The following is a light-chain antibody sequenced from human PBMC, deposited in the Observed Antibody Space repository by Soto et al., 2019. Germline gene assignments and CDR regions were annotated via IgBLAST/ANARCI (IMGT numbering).Light chain of an antibody. CDR1: QSIGKW. V-gene: IGKV1-5*03. Sequence: DIQMTQSPSTLSASVGDRVTITCRASQSIGKWLAWYQQKPGKAPKLLIQQASNLESGVPSRFSGSGSGTELTLTIRSLQPDDFATYYCQQQKSHSTFGQGAKVDIK. CDR3: QQQKSHST. J-gene: IGKJ1*01. CDR2: QAS.